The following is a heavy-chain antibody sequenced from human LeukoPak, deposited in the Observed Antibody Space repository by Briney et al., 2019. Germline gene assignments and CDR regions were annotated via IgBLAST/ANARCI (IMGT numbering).Heavy chain of an antibody. J-gene: IGHJ3*02. CDR2: IGTAGDT. CDR1: GFNFSSYD. D-gene: IGHD3-22*01. Sequence: GGSLRLSCAASGFNFSSYDMHWVRQATGKGLEGVSAIGTAGDTYYPGSVKGRFTISRENAKNSLYLQMNSLRAEDTAVYYCARVADFDSSRFAFDIWGQGTMVTVSS. CDR3: ARVADFDSSRFAFDI. V-gene: IGHV3-13*01.